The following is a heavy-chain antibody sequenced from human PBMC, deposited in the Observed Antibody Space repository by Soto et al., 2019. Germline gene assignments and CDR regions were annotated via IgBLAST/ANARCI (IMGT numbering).Heavy chain of an antibody. CDR1: GFTFDDYA. CDR2: ISWNSGSI. Sequence: EVQLVESGGGLVQPGRSLRLSCAASGFTFDDYAMHWVRQAPGKGLEWVSGISWNSGSIGYADSVKGRFTISRDNAKNSLYLQMNSLRAEDTALYYCAKEVGATLAAAKSGQGFDYWGQGTLVTVSS. J-gene: IGHJ4*02. D-gene: IGHD1-26*01. CDR3: AKEVGATLAAAKSGQGFDY. V-gene: IGHV3-9*01.